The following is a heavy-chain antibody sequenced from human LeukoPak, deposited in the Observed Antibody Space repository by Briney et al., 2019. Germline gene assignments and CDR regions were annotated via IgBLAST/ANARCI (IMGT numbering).Heavy chain of an antibody. J-gene: IGHJ4*02. Sequence: PGGSLRLSCVASGLTFNNYGMHWVSQAPGKGLEWETFIRYDGTNLYYTKSVEGRFTISRDNSRITLYLQMSSLKAEDTAMYYFPKGAPNLPDCWGQGTLVTVSS. CDR1: GLTFNNYG. V-gene: IGHV3-30*02. CDR3: PKGAPNLPDC. CDR2: IRYDGTNL.